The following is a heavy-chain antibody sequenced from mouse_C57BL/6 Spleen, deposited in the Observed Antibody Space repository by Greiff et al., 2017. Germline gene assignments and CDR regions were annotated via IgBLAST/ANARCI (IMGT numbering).Heavy chain of an antibody. CDR2: IDPSDSYT. D-gene: IGHD2-3*01. CDR3: ARWGTYDYFDY. V-gene: IGHV1-69*01. CDR1: GYTFTSYW. Sequence: QVQLQQPGAELVMPGASVKLSCKASGYTFTSYWMHWVKQRPGQGLEWIGEIDPSDSYTNYNQKFKGKSTLTVDKSSSTAYMQLSSLTSEDSAVYSCARWGTYDYFDYWGQGTTLTVSA. J-gene: IGHJ2*01.